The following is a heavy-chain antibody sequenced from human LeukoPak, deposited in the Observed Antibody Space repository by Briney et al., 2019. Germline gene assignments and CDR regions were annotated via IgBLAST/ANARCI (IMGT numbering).Heavy chain of an antibody. D-gene: IGHD2-2*01. CDR2: ISAYNGNT. J-gene: IGHJ6*02. Sequence: ASVKVSCKASGYTFTSYGISWVRQAPGQGLEWMGWISAYNGNTNYAQKLQGRVTMTTDTSTSTAYMELRSLRSDDTAVYYCARPLVPAAQENYYYYYGMDVWGQGTTVTVSS. V-gene: IGHV1-18*01. CDR3: ARPLVPAAQENYYYYYGMDV. CDR1: GYTFTSYG.